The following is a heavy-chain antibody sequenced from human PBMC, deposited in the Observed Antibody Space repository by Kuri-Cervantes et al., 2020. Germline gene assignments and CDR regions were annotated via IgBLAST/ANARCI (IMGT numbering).Heavy chain of an antibody. CDR3: ARAELPLSGYYLDV. Sequence: AETLTLTCAVSGYSISSGYYRCWIRQPPGKGLGWIGYIDYSGSTNYNPSLKSRVTISLDTSKNQFSLKLRSVTAADTAVYYCARAELPLSGYYLDVWGKGTTVTVSS. J-gene: IGHJ6*03. CDR2: IDYSGST. D-gene: IGHD3-10*01. V-gene: IGHV4-61*01. CDR1: GYSISSGYY.